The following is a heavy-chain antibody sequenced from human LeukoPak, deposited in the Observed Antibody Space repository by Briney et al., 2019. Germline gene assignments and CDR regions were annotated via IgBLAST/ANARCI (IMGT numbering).Heavy chain of an antibody. CDR1: GGSMYNYY. CDR2: VYYSGTT. V-gene: IGHV4-59*08. D-gene: IGHD5-18*01. CDR3: ARHSSRGYSYGFDY. J-gene: IGHJ4*02. Sequence: SETLSLTCTVSGGSMYNYYWSWIRQPPGKGLEWLGYVYYSGTTNYNPFLKSRVTISLDTSKNQFSLKLRSVTAADTAMYYCARHSSRGYSYGFDYWGQGTLVTVSS.